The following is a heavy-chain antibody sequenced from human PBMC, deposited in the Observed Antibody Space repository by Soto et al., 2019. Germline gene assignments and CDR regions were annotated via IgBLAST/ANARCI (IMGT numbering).Heavy chain of an antibody. CDR1: GGPFRIGGYY. J-gene: IGHJ4*02. CDR3: ARGDSQVFSVFDY. V-gene: IGHV4-31*03. D-gene: IGHD3-16*01. CDR2: IYYNGDT. Sequence: PLSLTYTVSGGPFRIGGYYWSWIRQQPGKGLEWIGDIYYNGDTSYNPSLMSRVTISADTSKNQCSLTLGYVASADTAVYYWARGDSQVFSVFDYWGQGKLVTVSS.